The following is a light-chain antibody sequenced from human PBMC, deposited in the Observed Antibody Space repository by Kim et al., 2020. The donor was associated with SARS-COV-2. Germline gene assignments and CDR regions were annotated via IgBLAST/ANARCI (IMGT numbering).Light chain of an antibody. Sequence: GPGVTISSSGGSSNIGGNTVNWYPRLPGTAPKLLIYSNDQRPSGVPDRFSGSKSGTSASLAISGLQSEDEANYCCAAWDDSLNGGVFGGGTQLTIL. CDR3: AAWDDSLNGGV. V-gene: IGLV1-44*01. CDR1: SSNIGGNT. J-gene: IGLJ3*02. CDR2: SND.